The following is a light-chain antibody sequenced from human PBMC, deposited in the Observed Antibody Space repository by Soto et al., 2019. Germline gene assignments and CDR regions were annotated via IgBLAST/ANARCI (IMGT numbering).Light chain of an antibody. CDR1: QSISFY. J-gene: IGKJ3*01. CDR3: QVSPSGPPFT. V-gene: IGKV1-39*01. CDR2: GAT. Sequence: DIQRTQSPSSLSASVGYRVTIACLATQSISFYLNWYQQKPGKAPKLLIYGATTLQIGVPSRFRADGSGTECQLTIISLQHEHFATYYCQVSPSGPPFTFGPGTQVDI.